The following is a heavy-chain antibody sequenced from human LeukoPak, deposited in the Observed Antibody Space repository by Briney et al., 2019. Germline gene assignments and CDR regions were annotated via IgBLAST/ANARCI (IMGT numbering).Heavy chain of an antibody. D-gene: IGHD3-10*01. Sequence: PSETLSFTCAVYGGSFSGYYWSWIRQPPGNGLEWIGEINHSGSTNYNPSLKSRVTISVDTSKNQFSLKLSSVTAADTAVYYCARAFRMVRGAVDYWGQGTLVTVSS. J-gene: IGHJ4*02. CDR2: INHSGST. CDR3: ARAFRMVRGAVDY. CDR1: GGSFSGYY. V-gene: IGHV4-34*01.